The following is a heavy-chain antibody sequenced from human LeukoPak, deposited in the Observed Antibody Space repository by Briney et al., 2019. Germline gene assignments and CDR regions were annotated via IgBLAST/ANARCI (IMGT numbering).Heavy chain of an antibody. J-gene: IGHJ5*02. Sequence: PSETLSLTCAVYGGSFSGYYWSWLRQPPGKGLEWVGEINHSGSTNYNPSLKSRVTISVDTSKNQFSLKLSSVTAADTAVYYCASSMVYGRWFDPWGQGTLVTVSS. D-gene: IGHD2-8*01. CDR3: ASSMVYGRWFDP. CDR1: GGSFSGYY. CDR2: INHSGST. V-gene: IGHV4-34*01.